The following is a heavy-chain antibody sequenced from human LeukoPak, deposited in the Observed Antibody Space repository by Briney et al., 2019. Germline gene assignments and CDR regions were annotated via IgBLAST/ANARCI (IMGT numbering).Heavy chain of an antibody. CDR3: ARAYSNTPGNHCFDY. J-gene: IGHJ4*02. Sequence: NPSETLSLTCAVSGFSISSGYYWGWIRQPAGKGLEWIGSIYRTGTTYNNPSLKSRVTISVDTSKNQLSLKVTSVTAADTAVYYCARAYSNTPGNHCFDYWGQGTLVTVPP. V-gene: IGHV4-38-2*01. D-gene: IGHD6-13*01. CDR1: GFSISSGYY. CDR2: IYRTGTT.